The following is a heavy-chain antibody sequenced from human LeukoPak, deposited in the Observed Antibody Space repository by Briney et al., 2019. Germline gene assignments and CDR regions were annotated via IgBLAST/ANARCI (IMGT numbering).Heavy chain of an antibody. CDR1: GFTFSSYA. Sequence: PGGSLRLSCAASGFTFSSYAMSWVRQAPGKGLEWVSAISGSGGSTHYADSVKGRFTISRDNSKNTLYLQMNSLRAEDTAVYYCASSYSSSWYAGLDYWGQGTLVTVSS. CDR3: ASSYSSSWYAGLDY. J-gene: IGHJ4*02. CDR2: ISGSGGST. D-gene: IGHD6-13*01. V-gene: IGHV3-23*01.